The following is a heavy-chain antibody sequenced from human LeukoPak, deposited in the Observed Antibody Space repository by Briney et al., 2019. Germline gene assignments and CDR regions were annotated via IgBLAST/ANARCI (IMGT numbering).Heavy chain of an antibody. CDR2: IYYSGST. Sequence: SQTLSLTCTVSGGSISSGDYYWSWIRQPPGTGLEWIGYIYYSGSTYYNPSLKSRVTISVDTSKNQFSLKLSSVTAADTAVYYCARDPVAYDFWSGYYSQGGMDVWGQGTTVTVSS. CDR1: GGSISSGDYY. CDR3: ARDPVAYDFWSGYYSQGGMDV. J-gene: IGHJ6*02. V-gene: IGHV4-30-4*01. D-gene: IGHD3-3*01.